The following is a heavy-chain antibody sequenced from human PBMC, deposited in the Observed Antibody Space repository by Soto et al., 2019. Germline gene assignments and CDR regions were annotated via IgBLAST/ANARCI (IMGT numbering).Heavy chain of an antibody. Sequence: QVHLVESGGGVVQPGRSLRLSCAASGFTFYTYGMHWVRQAPGKGLEWVAVIWFDGSNEYYADSVKGRFTISRDNSKNPLFLKRNGLRAEDTAVYYCAGGGSGGAFFDYWGQGTLVTVSS. CDR2: IWFDGSNE. CDR3: AGGGSGGAFFDY. D-gene: IGHD3-16*01. J-gene: IGHJ4*02. V-gene: IGHV3-33*01. CDR1: GFTFYTYG.